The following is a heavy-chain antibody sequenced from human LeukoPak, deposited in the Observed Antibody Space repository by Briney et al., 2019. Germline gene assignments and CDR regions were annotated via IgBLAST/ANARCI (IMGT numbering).Heavy chain of an antibody. D-gene: IGHD1-26*01. V-gene: IGHV3-23*01. CDR1: GFSFGDHG. CDR2: ISGSGGST. CDR3: AKDLVVGATYLDYFDY. Sequence: GGSLRLSCITSGFSFGDHGVSWFRQAPGKGLEWVSAISGSGGSTYYADSVKGRFTTSRDNSKNTLYLQMNSLRAEDTAVYYCAKDLVVGATYLDYFDYWGQGTLVTVSS. J-gene: IGHJ4*02.